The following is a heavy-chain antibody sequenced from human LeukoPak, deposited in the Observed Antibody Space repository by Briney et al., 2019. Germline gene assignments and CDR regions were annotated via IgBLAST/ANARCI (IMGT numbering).Heavy chain of an antibody. V-gene: IGHV4-59*01. Sequence: PSETLSLTCTVSGGSISSYYWSWVRQPPGKGVEGIGSVSYSGSTNYNPSHKRRVTISVDTSKNQFSLKLSSVTAADTAVYYCARETSQKGAHYMDVWGKGTTVTISS. CDR3: ARETSQKGAHYMDV. CDR2: VSYSGST. D-gene: IGHD3-16*01. CDR1: GGSISSYY. J-gene: IGHJ6*03.